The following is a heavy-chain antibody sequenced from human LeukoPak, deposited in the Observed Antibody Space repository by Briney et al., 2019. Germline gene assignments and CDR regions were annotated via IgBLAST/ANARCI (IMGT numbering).Heavy chain of an antibody. V-gene: IGHV3-7*03. D-gene: IGHD4-17*01. CDR1: GFTFSSYW. CDR2: IKQDGSAK. CDR3: ARHRCSNCGDYSDY. Sequence: GGSLRLSCAASGFTFSSYWMSWVRQAPGKGLEWVANIKQDGSAKYYVDSVKGRFTISRDNAKNSLYLQVDSLRAEDTAVYYCARHRCSNCGDYSDYWGQGTLVTVSS. J-gene: IGHJ4*02.